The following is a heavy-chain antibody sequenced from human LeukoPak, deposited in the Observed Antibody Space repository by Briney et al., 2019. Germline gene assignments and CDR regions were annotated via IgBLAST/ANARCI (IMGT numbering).Heavy chain of an antibody. J-gene: IGHJ4*02. CDR3: ARVVGDRGRTIKLNRKYYFDY. Sequence: ASVKVSCKASGYTFNSYDINWVRQATGQGLEWMGWMNPNSGNTGYAQKFQGRVTMTRNTSISTAYMELSSLRSEDTAVYYCARVVGDRGRTIKLNRKYYFDYWGQGTLVTVSS. CDR1: GYTFNSYD. CDR2: MNPNSGNT. V-gene: IGHV1-8*01. D-gene: IGHD1-26*01.